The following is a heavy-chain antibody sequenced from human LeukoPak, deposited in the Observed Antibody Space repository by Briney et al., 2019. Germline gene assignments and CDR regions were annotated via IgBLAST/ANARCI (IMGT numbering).Heavy chain of an antibody. V-gene: IGHV3-9*01. CDR2: ITSNTFVK. Sequence: GGSLTLTCIASGFNFDEYGMHWVRQVPAKGLERVTGITSNTFVKGYADFVKDRFTISRDNANSSLFLQLTSLRVEETGLYYCARALYLYSDSAYRRPFDVWGKGTMVTV. D-gene: IGHD1-26*01. CDR1: GFNFDEYG. CDR3: ARALYLYSDSAYRRPFDV. J-gene: IGHJ3*01.